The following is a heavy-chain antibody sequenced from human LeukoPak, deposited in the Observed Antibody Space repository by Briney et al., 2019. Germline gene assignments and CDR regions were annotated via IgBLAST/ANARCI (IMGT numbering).Heavy chain of an antibody. Sequence: PSETLSLTRTVSGGSISSYYWSWIRQPPGKGLEWIGYIYYSGSTNYNPSLKSRVTISVDTSKNQFSLKLSSVTAADTAVYYCARGLWFGEYNWFDPWGQGTLVTVSS. CDR2: IYYSGST. V-gene: IGHV4-59*01. J-gene: IGHJ5*02. CDR3: ARGLWFGEYNWFDP. D-gene: IGHD3-10*01. CDR1: GGSISSYY.